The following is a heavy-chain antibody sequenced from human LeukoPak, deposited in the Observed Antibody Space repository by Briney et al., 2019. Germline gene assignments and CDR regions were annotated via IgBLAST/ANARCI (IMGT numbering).Heavy chain of an antibody. V-gene: IGHV3-53*01. Sequence: GGSLRLSCTVSGFTVSTNSMSWVRQAPGKGLEWVSFIYSDNTHYSDSVKGRFTISRDNAKNSLYLQMNSLRAEDTALYYCAREGGIAVADKGLDYWGQGTLVTVSS. CDR2: IYSDNT. CDR3: AREGGIAVADKGLDY. J-gene: IGHJ4*02. D-gene: IGHD6-19*01. CDR1: GFTVSTNS.